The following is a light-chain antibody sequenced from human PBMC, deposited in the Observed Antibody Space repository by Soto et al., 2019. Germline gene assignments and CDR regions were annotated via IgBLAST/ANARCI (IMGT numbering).Light chain of an antibody. Sequence: EIVMTQSPATLSVSPGERATLSCRASQSVSSTLAWYQQKPGQAPRLLIYGASTRATGIPARVSGSGSGTEFTLTISSLQSEDFAVYYCQQYNNWPFTFGPGTKVDIK. V-gene: IGKV3-15*01. CDR2: GAS. J-gene: IGKJ3*01. CDR1: QSVSST. CDR3: QQYNNWPFT.